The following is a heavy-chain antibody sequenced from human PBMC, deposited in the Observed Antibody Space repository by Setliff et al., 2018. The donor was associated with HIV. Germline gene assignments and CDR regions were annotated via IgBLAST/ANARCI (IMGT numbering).Heavy chain of an antibody. CDR3: ARVSAMVNRDYYFDV. D-gene: IGHD5-18*01. CDR2: LFHSGNT. V-gene: IGHV4-59*11. J-gene: IGHJ4*02. CDR1: GGAISGHS. Sequence: SETLSLTCTVSGGAISGHSWSWVRQPPGKGLEWIGSLFHSGNTYYTPSVKSRVIISVDTSKNHFSLNVSSLTAADTALYFCARVSAMVNRDYYFDVWGLGTLVT.